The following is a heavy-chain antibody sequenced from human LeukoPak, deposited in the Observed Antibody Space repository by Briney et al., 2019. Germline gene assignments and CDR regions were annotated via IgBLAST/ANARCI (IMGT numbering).Heavy chain of an antibody. CDR3: ARVGYCSGGSCYSEGGFDY. Sequence: GGSLRLSCAASGFTFKTCAMNWVRRAPGRGLEWVSHLSGNGDNTYYADSVKGRFTISRDISKNTLYLQMNSLRAEDTAVYYCARVGYCSGGSCYSEGGFDYWGQGTLVTVSS. CDR1: GFTFKTCA. D-gene: IGHD2-15*01. CDR2: LSGNGDNT. V-gene: IGHV3-23*01. J-gene: IGHJ4*02.